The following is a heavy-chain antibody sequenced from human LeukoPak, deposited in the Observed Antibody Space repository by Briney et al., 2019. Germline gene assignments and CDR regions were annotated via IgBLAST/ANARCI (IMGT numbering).Heavy chain of an antibody. CDR2: INPNSGDT. CDR1: GYTFTSYD. V-gene: IGHV1-8*01. D-gene: IGHD5-18*01. Sequence: ASVKVSCKASGYTFTSYDIYWVRQAPGQGLEWMGWINPNSGDTGYAKKFQGKVTMTRNTSISTAYMEVSSLRSEDTAVYYCARGYSYVYNYWGQGTLVTVSS. J-gene: IGHJ4*02. CDR3: ARGYSYVYNY.